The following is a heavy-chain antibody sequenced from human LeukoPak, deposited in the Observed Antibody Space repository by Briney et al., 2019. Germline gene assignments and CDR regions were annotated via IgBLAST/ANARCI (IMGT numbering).Heavy chain of an antibody. V-gene: IGHV4-31*03. J-gene: IGHJ5*02. CDR3: ARASYDFWSGYYRWFDP. CDR2: IYYSGST. CDR1: GGSISSGGYY. D-gene: IGHD3-3*01. Sequence: SQTLSLTCTVSGGSISSGGYYWSWIRQHPGKGLEWIGYIYYSGSTYYNPSLKSRVTISVDTSKNQFSLKLSSVTAADTAVYYCARASYDFWSGYYRWFDPWGQGTLVTVSS.